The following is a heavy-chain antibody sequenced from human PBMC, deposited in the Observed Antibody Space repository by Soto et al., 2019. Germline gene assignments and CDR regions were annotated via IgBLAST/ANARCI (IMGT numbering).Heavy chain of an antibody. CDR2: IKNKRSDEAT. CDR3: STDGLNYGSFDY. D-gene: IGHD1-7*01. J-gene: IGHJ4*02. CDR1: GFTFSDAW. V-gene: IGHV3-15*01. Sequence: SLRLSCAASGFTFSDAWMTWLRQTPGRGLEWVGRIKNKRSDEATDYAAAVKGRFIISRDGSKNTLYLQMHSLTTEDTAVYYCSTDGLNYGSFDYWGQGTLVTVSS.